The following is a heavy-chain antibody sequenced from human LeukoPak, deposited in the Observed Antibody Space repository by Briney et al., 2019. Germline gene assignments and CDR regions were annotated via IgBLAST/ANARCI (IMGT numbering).Heavy chain of an antibody. V-gene: IGHV4-39*07. Sequence: PSETLSLTCAVSGGSISSSYYWGWIRQPPGKGLECIGNIYYSGSTYYNPSLKSRVTISVDTSKNQFSLKLSSVTAADTAVYYCARATALGRFGELLSPYYYYYMDVWGKGTTVTISS. J-gene: IGHJ6*03. CDR3: ARATALGRFGELLSPYYYYYMDV. CDR2: IYYSGST. CDR1: GGSISSSYY. D-gene: IGHD3-10*01.